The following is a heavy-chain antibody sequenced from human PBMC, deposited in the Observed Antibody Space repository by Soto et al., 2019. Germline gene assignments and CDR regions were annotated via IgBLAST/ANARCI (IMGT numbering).Heavy chain of an antibody. CDR3: ARGVGRGLYYYDSSGYLMDV. V-gene: IGHV1-2*02. CDR2: INPNSGGT. CDR1: GYTFTGYY. Sequence: ASVKVSCKASGYTFTGYYMHWVRQAPGQGLEWMGWINPNSGGTNYAQKFQGRVTMTRDTSISTAYMELSRLRSDDTAVYYCARGVGRGLYYYDSSGYLMDVWGQGTTVTVS. D-gene: IGHD3-22*01. J-gene: IGHJ6*02.